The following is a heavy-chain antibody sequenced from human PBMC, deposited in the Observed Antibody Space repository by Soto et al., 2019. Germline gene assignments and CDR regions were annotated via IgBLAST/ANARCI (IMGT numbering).Heavy chain of an antibody. CDR1: GFTFSSYA. J-gene: IGHJ3*02. CDR3: SKEIEAVAGVGAFDI. D-gene: IGHD6-13*01. CDR2: ISGSGGST. V-gene: IGHV3-23*01. Sequence: GGSLRISCAASGFTFSSYAMSWVRQAPGKGLEWVAAISGSGGSTYYADSVKGRFTISRDTSKNTLYLQMNSLRAEDTAVYYCSKEIEAVAGVGAFDIWGQGTMVTVSS.